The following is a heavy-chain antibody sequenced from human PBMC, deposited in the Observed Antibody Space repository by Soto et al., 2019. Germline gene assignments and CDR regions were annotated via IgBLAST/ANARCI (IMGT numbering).Heavy chain of an antibody. J-gene: IGHJ5*02. CDR1: GFAFADYA. D-gene: IGHD3-10*01. CDR2: ISTIDVDK. V-gene: IGHV3-23*01. CDR3: ASGSGSYPKYNWFDP. Sequence: LLEAGGGSVQPGGSLSLSCAASGFAFADYALPWFRRVPGKGLEWLSTISTIDVDKNYADSVKGRFTISRDNSRNTLYLQMNSLRAEDTAVYYCASGSGSYPKYNWFDPWGQGTLVTVSS.